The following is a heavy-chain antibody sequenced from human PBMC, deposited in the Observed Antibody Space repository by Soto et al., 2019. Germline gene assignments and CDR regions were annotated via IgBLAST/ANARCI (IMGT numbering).Heavy chain of an antibody. CDR2: MNPNSGDT. V-gene: IGHV1-8*01. CDR1: GYTFTSYD. J-gene: IGHJ4*02. D-gene: IGHD2-21*01. CDR3: ARGWVRWLYGQPGDS. Sequence: QVQLVQYGAEVKEPGASVKVSCKASGYTFTSYDINWVRQAPGQGLEWMGWMNPNSGDTGYAQKFQGRVTMTRNKSISTAYRELSSLRSDETAVYYCARGWVRWLYGQPGDSGGQGTLVTVAS.